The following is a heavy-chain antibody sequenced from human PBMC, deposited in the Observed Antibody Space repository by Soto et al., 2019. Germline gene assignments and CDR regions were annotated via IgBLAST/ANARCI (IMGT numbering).Heavy chain of an antibody. CDR2: IYYSGST. J-gene: IGHJ4*02. Sequence: KSSETLSLTCTVSGGSISSYYWSWIRQPPGKGLEWIGYIYYSGSTNYNPSLKSRVTISVDTSKNQFSLKLSSVTAADTAVYYCARVTILYYFDYWGQGTLVTVSS. V-gene: IGHV4-59*01. D-gene: IGHD3-3*01. CDR1: GGSISSYY. CDR3: ARVTILYYFDY.